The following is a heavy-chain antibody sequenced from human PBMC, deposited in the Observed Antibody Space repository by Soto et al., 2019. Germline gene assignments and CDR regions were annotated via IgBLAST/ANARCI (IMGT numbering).Heavy chain of an antibody. CDR2: IYYSGST. CDR1: GGSISSYY. CDR3: ARLVDTAMIVS. V-gene: IGHV4-59*01. Sequence: SETLSLTFTVSGGSISSYYWSWIRQPPGKGLEWIGYIYYSGSTNYNPSLKSRVTISVDTSKNQFSLKLSSVTAADTAVYYCARLVDTAMIVSWGQGTLVTVSS. D-gene: IGHD5-18*01. J-gene: IGHJ5*02.